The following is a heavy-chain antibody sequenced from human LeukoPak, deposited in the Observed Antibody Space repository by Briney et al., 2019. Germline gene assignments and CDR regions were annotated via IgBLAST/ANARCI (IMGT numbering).Heavy chain of an antibody. CDR2: IIPILGIA. Sequence: SVKVSCKASGGTFSSYAISWVRQAPGQGLEWMGRIIPILGIANYAQKFQGRVTITADKSTSTAYMELSSLRSEDTAVYYCANWNDVGGSCRFDPRGQGTLVTVSS. J-gene: IGHJ5*02. CDR1: GGTFSSYA. D-gene: IGHD1-1*01. CDR3: ANWNDVGGSCRFDP. V-gene: IGHV1-69*04.